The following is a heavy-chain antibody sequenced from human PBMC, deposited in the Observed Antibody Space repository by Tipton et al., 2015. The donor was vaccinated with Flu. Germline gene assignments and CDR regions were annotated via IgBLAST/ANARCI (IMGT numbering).Heavy chain of an antibody. Sequence: LRLSCTVSGGSISSGSYYWSWIRQPAGKGLEWIGRIYTSGSTNYNPSLKSRVTISVDTSKNQFSLKLNSVTAADTAVYYCAREGFDSSGYRAGDAFDIWGQGTMVTVSS. D-gene: IGHD3-22*01. CDR2: IYTSGST. CDR1: GGSISSGSYY. J-gene: IGHJ3*02. CDR3: AREGFDSSGYRAGDAFDI. V-gene: IGHV4-61*02.